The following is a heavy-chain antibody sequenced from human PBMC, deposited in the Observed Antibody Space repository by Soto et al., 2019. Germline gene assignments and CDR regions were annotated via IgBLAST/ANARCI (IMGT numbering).Heavy chain of an antibody. D-gene: IGHD5-12*01. V-gene: IGHV1-69*01. CDR1: GDTFNNYA. CDR2: IIPLFTTT. Sequence: QVQLVQSGAEVKKHGSSVKVSCKASGDTFNNYALSWVRQAPGQGLEWLGWIIPLFTTTNYPQKFQDRVTITADESTRTFYMELNSLTSQDTAVYFCATAPSGYDSNGYFDYWGQGTLVTVSS. J-gene: IGHJ4*02. CDR3: ATAPSGYDSNGYFDY.